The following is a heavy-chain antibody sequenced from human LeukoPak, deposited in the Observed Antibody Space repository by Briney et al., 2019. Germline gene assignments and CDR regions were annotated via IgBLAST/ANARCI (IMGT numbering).Heavy chain of an antibody. Sequence: KASQALSLPCAVSGGSISSGGYYWSWIRQHPGKGLEWIGYIYYSGSTYYNPSLKSRVTISVDTSKNQFSLKLSSVTAADTVVYYCARENYDILTGYYNQDDAFDIWGQGTMVTVSS. CDR3: ARENYDILTGYYNQDDAFDI. J-gene: IGHJ3*02. D-gene: IGHD3-9*01. CDR2: IYYSGST. CDR1: GGSISSGGYY. V-gene: IGHV4-31*11.